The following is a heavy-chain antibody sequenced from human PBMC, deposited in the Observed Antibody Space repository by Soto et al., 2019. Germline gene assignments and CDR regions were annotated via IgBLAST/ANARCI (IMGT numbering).Heavy chain of an antibody. J-gene: IGHJ4*02. V-gene: IGHV3-73*02. CDR1: GFRFSGSA. CDR2: IRSKANNYAT. D-gene: IGHD3-10*01. CDR3: AKDQSGTTGWFGAKRLFDY. Sequence: EVQLVESGGGLVPPGGSLRLSCAASGFRFSGSAMHWVRQASGKGLEWVGRIRSKANNYATAYTASVQGRFTISRDDSENTAYLQMSSLTSEDTAVYYCAKDQSGTTGWFGAKRLFDYWGQGTLVTVSS.